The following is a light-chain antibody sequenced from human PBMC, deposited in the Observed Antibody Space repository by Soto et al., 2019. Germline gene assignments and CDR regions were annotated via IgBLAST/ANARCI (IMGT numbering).Light chain of an antibody. V-gene: IGKV3-20*01. J-gene: IGKJ1*01. CDR3: QQYGDRPRT. CDR1: QTGNNNY. CDR2: GVY. Sequence: IVLTQSPGTLSLSPGERATLSCRASQTGNNNYLAWYQHKSGQAPRLLIYGVYTRASGIPDRFSGSVSGTEFTLTISSLESEDFAVYFCQQYGDRPRTFGQGTKVDIK.